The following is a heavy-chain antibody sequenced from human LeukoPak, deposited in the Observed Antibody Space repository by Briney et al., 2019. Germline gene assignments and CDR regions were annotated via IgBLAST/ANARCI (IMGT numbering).Heavy chain of an antibody. V-gene: IGHV1-69*04. CDR1: GGTFSSYA. J-gene: IGHJ4*02. Sequence: ASVKVSCKASGGTFSSYAISWVRQAPGQGLEWMGRIIPILGIANYAQKFQGRVTITADKSTSTAYMELSSLRSEDTAVYYCARDPTYYYDSSGYSDFDYWGQGTPVTVSS. CDR3: ARDPTYYYDSSGYSDFDY. CDR2: IIPILGIA. D-gene: IGHD3-22*01.